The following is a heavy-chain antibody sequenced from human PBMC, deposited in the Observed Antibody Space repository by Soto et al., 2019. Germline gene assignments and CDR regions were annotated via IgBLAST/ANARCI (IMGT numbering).Heavy chain of an antibody. D-gene: IGHD6-13*01. J-gene: IGHJ3*02. CDR3: ASVTAAAFDI. V-gene: IGHV4-31*03. Sequence: ASETLSLTCTVSGGSISSGGYYWSWIRQHPGKGLEWIGYIYYSGSTYYNPSLKSRVTISVDTSKNQFSLKLSSVTAADTAVYYCASVTAAAFDIWGQGTMVTASS. CDR2: IYYSGST. CDR1: GGSISSGGYY.